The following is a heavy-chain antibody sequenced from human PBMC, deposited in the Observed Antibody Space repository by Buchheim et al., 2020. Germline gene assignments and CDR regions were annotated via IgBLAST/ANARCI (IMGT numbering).Heavy chain of an antibody. CDR2: IWYDGSNK. V-gene: IGHV3-33*01. Sequence: QVQLVESGGGVVQPGRSLRLSCAASGFTFSSYGMHWVRQAPGKGLEWVAVIWYDGSNKYYADSVKGRFTISRDNSKNTLYLQMNSVRAEDTAVYYCARGALYYYDSSGYRSIGYYFDYWGQGTL. J-gene: IGHJ4*02. CDR1: GFTFSSYG. CDR3: ARGALYYYDSSGYRSIGYYFDY. D-gene: IGHD3-22*01.